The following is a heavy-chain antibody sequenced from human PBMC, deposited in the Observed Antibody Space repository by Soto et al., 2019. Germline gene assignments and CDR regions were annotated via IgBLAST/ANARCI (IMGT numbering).Heavy chain of an antibody. D-gene: IGHD6-6*01. CDR3: ARVGGQLVPGFDY. Sequence: EVQLVESGGGLDKPGGSLRLSCAASGFTFSSYSMNWVRQAPGTGLEWVSSISSSSSYIYYADSVKGRFTISRDNAKNSLYLQMNSLRAEDTAVYYCARVGGQLVPGFDYWGQGTLVTVSS. CDR2: ISSSSSYI. CDR1: GFTFSSYS. J-gene: IGHJ4*02. V-gene: IGHV3-21*01.